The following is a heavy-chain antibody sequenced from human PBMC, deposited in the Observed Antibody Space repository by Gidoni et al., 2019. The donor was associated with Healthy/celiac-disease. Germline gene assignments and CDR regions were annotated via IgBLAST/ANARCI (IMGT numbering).Heavy chain of an antibody. Sequence: QVQLVESGGGVVQPGRSLRLSCAASGFTFSSYAMHWVRQAPGKGLEWVAVISYDGSNKYYADSVKGRFTISRDNSKNTLYLQMNSLRAEDTAVYYCARDPRPLYYDSSGYYRGYFDYWGQGTLVTVSS. CDR1: GFTFSSYA. D-gene: IGHD3-22*01. J-gene: IGHJ4*02. V-gene: IGHV3-30-3*01. CDR3: ARDPRPLYYDSSGYYRGYFDY. CDR2: ISYDGSNK.